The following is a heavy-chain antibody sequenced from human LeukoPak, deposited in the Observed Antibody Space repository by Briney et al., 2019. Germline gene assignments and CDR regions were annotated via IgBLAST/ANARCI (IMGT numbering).Heavy chain of an antibody. Sequence: SETLSLTCNVSGASINTYYWSWIRQSAGGGLEFIGRVYTSGSPDYNPSLKSRVIMSADTSKNQFSLKLSSVTAADTAVYYCARVLTLNWFDPWGQGTLVTVSS. CDR2: VYTSGSP. CDR3: ARVLTLNWFDP. CDR1: GASINTYY. V-gene: IGHV4-4*07. J-gene: IGHJ5*02.